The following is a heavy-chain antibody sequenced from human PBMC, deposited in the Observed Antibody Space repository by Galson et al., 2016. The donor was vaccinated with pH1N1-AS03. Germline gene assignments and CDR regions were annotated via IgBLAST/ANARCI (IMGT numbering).Heavy chain of an antibody. V-gene: IGHV3-30-3*01. D-gene: IGHD1-26*01. Sequence: SLRLSCAASGFTFSDFAMHWVRQAPGKGLDWVAVKSYDGSNKYYEDSVKGRFTISRDSSKNTLYLQKNSLRPEDTAMYYCARDYIVGATRGAGTFDVWGHGTMVTVSS. CDR3: ARDYIVGATRGAGTFDV. CDR2: KSYDGSNK. J-gene: IGHJ3*01. CDR1: GFTFSDFA.